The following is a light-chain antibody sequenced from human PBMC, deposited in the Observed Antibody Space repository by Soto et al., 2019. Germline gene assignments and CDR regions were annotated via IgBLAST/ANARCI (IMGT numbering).Light chain of an antibody. CDR2: AAA. J-gene: IGKJ1*01. CDR1: RNINNY. CDR3: QKAYMTPPWT. V-gene: IGKV1-39*01. Sequence: DIQMTQSPSSLSAYVGDRVTMTCRAIRNINNYLNWYQQKPGKAPKLLIFAAANLETGIPSRFSGSGSGTDFTLSVSNLQPEDFATYYCQKAYMTPPWTFGKGTQVDIK.